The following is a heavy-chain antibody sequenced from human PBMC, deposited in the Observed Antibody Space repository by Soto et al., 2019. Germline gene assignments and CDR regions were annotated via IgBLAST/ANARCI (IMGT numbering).Heavy chain of an antibody. CDR1: GGSINNYY. D-gene: IGHD6-19*01. CDR2: IFYGGGT. V-gene: IGHV4-59*01. CDR3: ARVYSSGWYCDY. J-gene: IGHJ4*02. Sequence: PSETLSLTCTVSGGSINNYYWSWIRQPPGKGLEWIGYIFYGGGTDYNPSLRSRVTISADTSKNQFSLRLTSVTAADTAVYYCARVYSSGWYCDYWGQGTLVTVSS.